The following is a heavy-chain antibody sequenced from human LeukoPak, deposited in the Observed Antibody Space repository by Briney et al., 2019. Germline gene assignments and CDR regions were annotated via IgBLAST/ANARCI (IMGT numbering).Heavy chain of an antibody. Sequence: SETLSLTCAVYGGSFSGYYWSWIRQPAGKGLEWIGRIYTSGSTNYNPSLKSRVTMSVDTSKNQFSLKLSSVTAADTAVYYCARDRSDYYGSGSYYDYWGQGTLVTVSS. CDR3: ARDRSDYYGSGSYYDY. CDR1: GGSFSGYY. V-gene: IGHV4-4*07. D-gene: IGHD3-10*01. J-gene: IGHJ4*02. CDR2: IYTSGST.